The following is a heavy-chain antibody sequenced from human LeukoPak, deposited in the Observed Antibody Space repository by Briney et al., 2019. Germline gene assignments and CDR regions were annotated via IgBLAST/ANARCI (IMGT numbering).Heavy chain of an antibody. J-gene: IGHJ4*02. CDR1: GFSFSSYG. D-gene: IGHD6-19*01. V-gene: IGHV3-48*02. CDR3: ARQLAL. Sequence: GGSLRLSCAASGFSFSSYGMNWVRQAPGQGLEWVSYIGPTGRSVYYADSVKGRFTVSRDNANHSVFLQMNSLRDDDTAVYFCARQLALWGQGTLVTVSS. CDR2: IGPTGRSV.